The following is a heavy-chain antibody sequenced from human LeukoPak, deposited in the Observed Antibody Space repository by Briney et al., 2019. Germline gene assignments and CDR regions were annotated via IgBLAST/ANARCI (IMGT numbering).Heavy chain of an antibody. D-gene: IGHD3-16*02. Sequence: SETLSLTCTVSGGSISSSSYYWGWIRQPPGKGLEWIGSIYYSGSTYYNPSLKSRVTISVDTSKNQFSLKLSSVTAADTAVYYCARERGSYRPNNWFDPWGQGTLVTVSS. J-gene: IGHJ5*02. CDR3: ARERGSYRPNNWFDP. CDR2: IYYSGST. V-gene: IGHV4-39*07. CDR1: GGSISSSSYY.